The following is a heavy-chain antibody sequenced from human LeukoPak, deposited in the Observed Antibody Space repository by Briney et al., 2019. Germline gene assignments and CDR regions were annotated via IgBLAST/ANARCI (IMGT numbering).Heavy chain of an antibody. D-gene: IGHD3-22*01. CDR1: GFTFDDYA. CDR2: ISWNSGSI. CDR3: AKDGSSGYYLDY. V-gene: IGHV3-9*01. J-gene: IGHJ4*02. Sequence: GGSLRLSCAASGFTFDDYAMHWVRQAPGKGLEWVSGISWNSGSIGYADSVKGRFTISRDNAKNSLYLQMNSLRAEDTALYYCAKDGSSGYYLDYWGQGTLVTVSS.